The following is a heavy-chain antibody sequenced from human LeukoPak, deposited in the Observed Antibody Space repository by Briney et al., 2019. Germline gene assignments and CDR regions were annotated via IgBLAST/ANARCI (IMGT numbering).Heavy chain of an antibody. CDR2: IYYSGST. D-gene: IGHD2-15*01. Sequence: PSETLSLTCSVSGDSIISSNYYWGWIRQPPGKGLEWIGSIYYSGSTYYNPSLKSRVTISVDTSKNQFSLKLSSVTAADTAVYYCARQECNGGSCYSRAIWFDPWGQGTLVTVSS. CDR1: GDSIISSNYY. CDR3: ARQECNGGSCYSRAIWFDP. V-gene: IGHV4-39*01. J-gene: IGHJ5*02.